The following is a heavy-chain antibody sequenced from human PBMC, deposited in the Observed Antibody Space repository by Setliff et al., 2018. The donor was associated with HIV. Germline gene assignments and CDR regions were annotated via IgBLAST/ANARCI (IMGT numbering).Heavy chain of an antibody. V-gene: IGHV4-61*09. D-gene: IGHD3-10*01. CDR1: GGSISSGSYY. Sequence: SETLSLTCTVSGGSISSGSYYWSWIRQPAGKGLEWIGHIYTSGSTNYNPSLKSRVTISVDTSKNQFSLKLSSVTAADTATYYCARSTYYYGSGKGSGWFDPWGQGTLVTVSS. CDR3: ARSTYYYGSGKGSGWFDP. CDR2: IYTSGST. J-gene: IGHJ5*02.